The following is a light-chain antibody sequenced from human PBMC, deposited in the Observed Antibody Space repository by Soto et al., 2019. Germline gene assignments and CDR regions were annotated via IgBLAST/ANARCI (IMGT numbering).Light chain of an antibody. CDR1: NSYVGGYNY. Sequence: QSALTQPPSASGSPGQSVTSSCTGSNSYVGGYNYVSWLQQYPGKAPKLIIYEVTKRPSGVPDRFSGSKSGNTASLTVSGLQAEDEADYFCTSYAGSDNFYVFGSGTKVTVL. CDR2: EVT. J-gene: IGLJ1*01. CDR3: TSYAGSDNFYV. V-gene: IGLV2-8*01.